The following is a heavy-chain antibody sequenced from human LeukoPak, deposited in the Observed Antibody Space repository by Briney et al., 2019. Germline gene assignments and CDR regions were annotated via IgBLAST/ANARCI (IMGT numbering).Heavy chain of an antibody. Sequence: SETLSLTCTVSGGYIRNYYCSWIRQPPGKGLEWIGYISYSGSTNYNPSLKSRVTISVDTSKHQFSLKLSSVTTAYSAGYRCTSLNCGDYSGAFDIGGQGTIITASS. J-gene: IGHJ3*02. V-gene: IGHV4-59*01. D-gene: IGHD4-17*01. CDR3: TSLNCGDYSGAFDI. CDR2: ISYSGST. CDR1: GGYIRNYY.